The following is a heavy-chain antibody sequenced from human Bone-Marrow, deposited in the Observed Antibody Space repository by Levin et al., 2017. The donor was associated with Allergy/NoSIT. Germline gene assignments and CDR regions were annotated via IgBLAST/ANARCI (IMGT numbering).Heavy chain of an antibody. Sequence: GESLKISCSVSGFTFSTYDMHWVRQATGKSLEWVSAIGTAGDTYFSDSVKGRFTISRENARNSLHLQVNSLRAGDTAVYYCARGRGGYYFDSSGYYFNALDMWGQGTMVTVSS. CDR3: ARGRGGYYFDSSGYYFNALDM. J-gene: IGHJ3*02. CDR1: GFTFSTYD. CDR2: IGTAGDT. V-gene: IGHV3-13*01. D-gene: IGHD3-22*01.